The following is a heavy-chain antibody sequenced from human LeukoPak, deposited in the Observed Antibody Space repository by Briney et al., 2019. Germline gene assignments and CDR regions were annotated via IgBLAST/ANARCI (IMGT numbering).Heavy chain of an antibody. J-gene: IGHJ4*02. CDR2: IYSGGST. CDR1: GFTVSNNY. Sequence: PGGSLRLSCAASGFTVSNNYMSWVRQAPGKGLEWVSVIYSGGSTYYADSVKGRFTISRDNSKNTLYLQMNSLRAEDTAVYYCAKVGQYQLLFEAYFDYWGQGTLVTVSS. CDR3: AKVGQYQLLFEAYFDY. D-gene: IGHD2-2*01. V-gene: IGHV3-53*01.